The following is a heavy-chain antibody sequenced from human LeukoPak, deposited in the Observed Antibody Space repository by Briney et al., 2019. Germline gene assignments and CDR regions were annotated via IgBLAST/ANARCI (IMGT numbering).Heavy chain of an antibody. D-gene: IGHD2-2*01. V-gene: IGHV4-4*07. Sequence: SETLSLTCTVSGGSISSYYWSWIRQPAGKGLELIGRIYTSGSTNYNPSLKSRVTMSVDTSKNQFSLKLSSVTAADTAVYYCAREKFVVVPAPASYYYYMDVWGKGTTVTVSS. CDR2: IYTSGST. CDR1: GGSISSYY. CDR3: AREKFVVVPAPASYYYYMDV. J-gene: IGHJ6*03.